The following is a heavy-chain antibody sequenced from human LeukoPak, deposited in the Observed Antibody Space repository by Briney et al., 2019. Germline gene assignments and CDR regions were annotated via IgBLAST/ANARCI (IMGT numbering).Heavy chain of an antibody. J-gene: IGHJ4*02. V-gene: IGHV3-30*02. Sequence: GGSLRLSCAASGFTFSSYGMHWVRQAPGKGLEWVAFIRSDGSNKYYADSVKGRFTISRDNSKNTLYLQMNSLRAEDTAVYYCAKDVSVTTGRDYWGQGTLVTVSS. D-gene: IGHD4-11*01. CDR1: GFTFSSYG. CDR2: IRSDGSNK. CDR3: AKDVSVTTGRDY.